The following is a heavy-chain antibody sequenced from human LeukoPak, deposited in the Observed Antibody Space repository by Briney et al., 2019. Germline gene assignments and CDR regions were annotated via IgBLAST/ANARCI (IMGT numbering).Heavy chain of an antibody. V-gene: IGHV1-2*02. Sequence: ASVKVSCKASGYTFTDYYIHWVRQAPGHGLEWMAWMNPNSGGTSYAQKFQGRVTMTRDTSISTAHMELSRLRFDDTAVFYCAINKQGKSLDYWGQGTLVTVSS. CDR3: AINKQGKSLDY. CDR1: GYTFTDYY. CDR2: MNPNSGGT. J-gene: IGHJ4*02.